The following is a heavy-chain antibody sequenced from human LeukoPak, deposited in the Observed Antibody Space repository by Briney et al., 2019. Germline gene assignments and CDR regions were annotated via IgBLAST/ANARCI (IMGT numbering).Heavy chain of an antibody. J-gene: IGHJ4*02. D-gene: IGHD7-27*01. CDR1: GLTFSAYT. V-gene: IGHV3-48*01. CDR3: ARSSDLGDY. Sequence: GGSLRLSCVVSGLTFSAYTMNWVRQAPGKGLEWISSISGSSNTIYTADSLKGRSTISRDNAKNSLYLQMNSLRPEDTAVYYCARSSDLGDYWGQGTLVTVSS. CDR2: ISGSSNTI.